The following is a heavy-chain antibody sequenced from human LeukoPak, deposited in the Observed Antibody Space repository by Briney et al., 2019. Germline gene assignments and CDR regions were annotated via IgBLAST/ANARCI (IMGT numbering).Heavy chain of an antibody. CDR1: GFTFDDYG. CDR2: INCNGGNT. V-gene: IGHV3-20*04. Sequence: PGGALRLSCAAPGFTFDDYGMTSGRQAPGEGGGWVSGINCNGGNTRYADSVKGRFTISRDNAKNSLYLQMNSLRAEDTALYYCARTPYDSSGYPAWGQGTLVTVSS. D-gene: IGHD3-22*01. J-gene: IGHJ5*02. CDR3: ARTPYDSSGYPA.